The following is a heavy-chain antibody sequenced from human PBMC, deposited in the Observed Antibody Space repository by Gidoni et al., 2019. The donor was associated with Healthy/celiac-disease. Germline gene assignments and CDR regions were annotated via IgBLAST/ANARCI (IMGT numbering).Heavy chain of an antibody. J-gene: IGHJ6*02. CDR2: ISSSGSTI. D-gene: IGHD6-19*01. CDR1: GFTFSSYE. CDR3: SGGSGWYYYGMDV. Sequence: EVQLVESGGGLVQPGGSLRLSCAASGFTFSSYEMNWVRQAPGKGLEWVSYISSSGSTIYYADSVKGRFTISRDNAKNSPYLQMNSLRAEDTAVYYCSGGSGWYYYGMDVWGQGTTVTVSS. V-gene: IGHV3-48*03.